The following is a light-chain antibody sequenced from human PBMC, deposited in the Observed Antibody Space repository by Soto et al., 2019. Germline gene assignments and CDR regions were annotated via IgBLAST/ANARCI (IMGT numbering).Light chain of an antibody. CDR3: QQYGSSLFT. CDR1: QSVSSSY. Sequence: EIVLTQSPGTLSLSRGEGATLSCRASQSVSSSYLAWYQQKPGQAPRLLIYGASSRATGIPDRFSGSGSGTDFTLTISRLEPEDFAVYYCQQYGSSLFTFGPGTKVDIK. J-gene: IGKJ3*01. V-gene: IGKV3-20*01. CDR2: GAS.